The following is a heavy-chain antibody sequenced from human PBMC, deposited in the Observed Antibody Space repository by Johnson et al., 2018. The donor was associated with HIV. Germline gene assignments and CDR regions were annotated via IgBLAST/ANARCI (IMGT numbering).Heavy chain of an antibody. CDR1: GFTFSSYG. CDR2: IRYDGSNK. CDR3: AKDVMVIAKHDAFDI. V-gene: IGHV3-30*02. Sequence: QVQLVESGGGVVQPGGSLRLSCAASGFTFSSYGMHWVRQAPGKGLEWVAFIRYDGSNKYYADSVKGGFTISRDNSKNTLYLQMNSLRAEDTAVYYCAKDVMVIAKHDAFDIWGQGTMVTVSS. D-gene: IGHD2-21*01. J-gene: IGHJ3*02.